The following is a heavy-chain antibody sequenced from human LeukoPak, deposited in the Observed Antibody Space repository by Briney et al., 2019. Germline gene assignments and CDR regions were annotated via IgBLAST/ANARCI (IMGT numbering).Heavy chain of an antibody. D-gene: IGHD4-17*01. Sequence: SETLSLTCAVYGGSFSGYYWGWIRQPPGKGLEWIGSIYYSGGTYYNPSLKSRVTISVDTSKNQFSLKLSSVTAADTAVYYCARAEGNYDYGDSDTNWFDPWGQGTLVTVSS. CDR2: IYYSGGT. V-gene: IGHV4-34*01. CDR3: ARAEGNYDYGDSDTNWFDP. J-gene: IGHJ5*02. CDR1: GGSFSGYY.